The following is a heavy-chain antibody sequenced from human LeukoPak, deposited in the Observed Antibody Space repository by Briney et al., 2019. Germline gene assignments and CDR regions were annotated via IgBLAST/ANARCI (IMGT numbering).Heavy chain of an antibody. CDR1: GFTFSSYS. CDR3: AGDSSGYWSFMDY. V-gene: IGHV3-21*04. Sequence: GGSLRLSCAASGFTFSSYSMNWVRPAPGKGLEWVSSITSSSSYIYYADSVKDRFTISRDNAKNSLYLEMNSLRAEDTAVYYCAGDSSGYWSFMDYWGQGTLVTVSS. D-gene: IGHD3-22*01. CDR2: ITSSSSYI. J-gene: IGHJ4*02.